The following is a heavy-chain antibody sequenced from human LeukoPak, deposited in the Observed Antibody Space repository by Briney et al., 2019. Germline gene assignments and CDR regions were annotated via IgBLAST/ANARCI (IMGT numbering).Heavy chain of an antibody. D-gene: IGHD3-10*01. Sequence: SQTLSLTCNVSGGSISSGRYYWSWIRQPAGKGLEWIGRIYTRGSTNYNPSLKSRVTMSVDTSKNQFSLKLSSVTAADTAVYYCATDGMVRGPDAWFDSWGQGTLVTVSS. CDR2: IYTRGST. CDR3: ATDGMVRGPDAWFDS. CDR1: GGSISSGRYY. J-gene: IGHJ5*01. V-gene: IGHV4-61*02.